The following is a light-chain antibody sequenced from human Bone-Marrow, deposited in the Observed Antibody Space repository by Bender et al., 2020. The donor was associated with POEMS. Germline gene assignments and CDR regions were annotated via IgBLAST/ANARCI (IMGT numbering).Light chain of an antibody. J-gene: IGLJ2*01. CDR1: NIQSKS. CDR2: DDR. V-gene: IGLV3-21*02. Sequence: SYVLTQPPSVSVASGQTARLTCGGINIQSKSVHWYQQKPGQAPMLVVYDDRDRPSGIPERFSGSTAGTTVTLTISGVQAEDEAEYYCHSADSSGSFIVFGGGTKVTVL. CDR3: HSADSSGSFIV.